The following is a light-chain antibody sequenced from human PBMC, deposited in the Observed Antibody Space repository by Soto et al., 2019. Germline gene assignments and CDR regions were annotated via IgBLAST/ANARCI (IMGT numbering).Light chain of an antibody. CDR3: QQYDNHPLT. J-gene: IGKJ4*01. Sequence: DIQMTQSPSTLSASVGDRVTITCRASQSMSTWLAWYQQKPGKAPNLLIYDASSLKSGVPSRFSGSGSGTEFTLTITSLQPDDFATYYCQQYDNHPLTFGGGTKVEIK. V-gene: IGKV1-5*01. CDR1: QSMSTW. CDR2: DAS.